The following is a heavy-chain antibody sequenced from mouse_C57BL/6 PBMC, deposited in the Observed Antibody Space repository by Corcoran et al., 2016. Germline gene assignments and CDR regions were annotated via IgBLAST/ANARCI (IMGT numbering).Heavy chain of an antibody. CDR3: ARADYYGSRQGYFDV. D-gene: IGHD1-1*01. V-gene: IGHV3-6*01. J-gene: IGHJ1*03. CDR1: GYSITSGYY. Sequence: DVQLQESGPGLVKPSQSLSLTCSVTGYSITSGYYWNWIRQFPGNKLEWMGYISYDGSNNYNPSLKNRISITRDTSKNQFFLKLNSVTTEDTATYYCARADYYGSRQGYFDVWGTGTTVTVSS. CDR2: ISYDGSN.